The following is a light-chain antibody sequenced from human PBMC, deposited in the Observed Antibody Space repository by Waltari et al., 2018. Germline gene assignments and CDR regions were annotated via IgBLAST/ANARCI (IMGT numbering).Light chain of an antibody. V-gene: IGLV2-23*02. CDR2: EVT. CDR3: CSYAGSSTLV. J-gene: IGLJ3*02. Sequence: QSALTQPASVSGSPGPSITISCPGTSRDVGRYNLVSWYQQHPGKAPKLMVYEVTKRPSGVSNRFSGSKSGNSASLTISGLQAEDEADYYCCSYAGSSTLVFGGGTKVTVL. CDR1: SRDVGRYNL.